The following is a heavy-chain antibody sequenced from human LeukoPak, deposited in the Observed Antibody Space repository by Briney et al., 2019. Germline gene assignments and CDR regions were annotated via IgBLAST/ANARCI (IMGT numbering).Heavy chain of an antibody. CDR1: GFSFSNYG. CDR2: ITGNGATT. V-gene: IGHV3-23*01. Sequence: GGTQRLSCAASGFSFSNYGMNWVRQAPGKGLEWVSGITGNGATTYYADSVKGRFTISRDNSKNTLYLQMNSLRAEDTAVYYCAKDRLGYCSSTSCYAWYFDYWGQGTLVTVSS. J-gene: IGHJ4*02. D-gene: IGHD2-2*01. CDR3: AKDRLGYCSSTSCYAWYFDY.